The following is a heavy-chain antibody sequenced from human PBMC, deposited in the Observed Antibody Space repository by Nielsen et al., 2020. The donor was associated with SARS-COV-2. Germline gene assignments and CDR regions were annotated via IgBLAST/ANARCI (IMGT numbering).Heavy chain of an antibody. Sequence: SETLSLTCTVSGGSISSYYWSWIRQHPGKGLEWIGYIYYSGSTYYNPSLKSRVTISVDTSKNQFSLKLSSVTAADTAVYYCARFKRVCSGGSCYPSYGMDVWGQGTTVTVSS. J-gene: IGHJ6*02. CDR1: GGSISSYY. V-gene: IGHV4-59*06. CDR2: IYYSGST. CDR3: ARFKRVCSGGSCYPSYGMDV. D-gene: IGHD2-15*01.